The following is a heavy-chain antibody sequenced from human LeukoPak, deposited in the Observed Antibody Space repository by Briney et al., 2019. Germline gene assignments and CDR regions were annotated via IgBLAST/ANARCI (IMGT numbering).Heavy chain of an antibody. D-gene: IGHD6-13*01. CDR2: IVHSGNT. CDR3: ARFGSSTWYKGAFDI. CDR1: GGSFSGYY. J-gene: IGHJ3*02. V-gene: IGHV4-34*12. Sequence: SETLSLTCAVYGGSFSGYYWSWIRQPPAKGLQWIGEIVHSGNTKYNPSLKSRATISVDTSKNQFSLNLTSVTAADTAVYYCARFGSSTWYKGAFDIWGQGTMVTVAS.